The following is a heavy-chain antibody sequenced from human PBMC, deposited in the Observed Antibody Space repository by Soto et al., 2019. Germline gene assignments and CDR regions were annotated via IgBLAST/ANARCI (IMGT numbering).Heavy chain of an antibody. D-gene: IGHD4-4*01. CDR1: GFSFSDY. V-gene: IGHV3-11*01. Sequence: QVQLVESGGALVKPGGSLRLSCVGSGFSFSDYMSWIRQAPGKGLEYVSYISGSGHTMGYADSVKGRFTISRDNAKSSLFLEMNSLRDEDTAVYYCARDYSNKGFDYWGQGTLVTVSS. CDR2: ISGSGHTM. CDR3: ARDYSNKGFDY. J-gene: IGHJ4*02.